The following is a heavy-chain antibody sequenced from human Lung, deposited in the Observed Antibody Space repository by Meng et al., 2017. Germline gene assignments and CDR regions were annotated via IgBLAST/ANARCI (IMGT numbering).Heavy chain of an antibody. V-gene: IGHV1-69*13. CDR2: LIAVFDKT. CDR3: ARGRRNEPLFDY. D-gene: IGHD1-14*01. Sequence: QVQLVQSGAEEKKPGSSVKVACKTSGGSFSTHTFSWVRQAPGQGLEWMGGLIAVFDKTKAAPRFQDRVTFTADESTSTAYMEPSSLTFDDTAVYFCARGRRNEPLFDYWGQGTLVTVSS. CDR1: GGSFSTHT. J-gene: IGHJ4*02.